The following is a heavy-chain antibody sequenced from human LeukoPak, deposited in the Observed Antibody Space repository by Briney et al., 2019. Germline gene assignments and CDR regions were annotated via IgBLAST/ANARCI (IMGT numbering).Heavy chain of an antibody. CDR2: IHYSGST. CDR3: ARTLYGSGSYWPSLDV. D-gene: IGHD3-10*01. J-gene: IGHJ6*02. CDR1: GGSISSYY. V-gene: IGHV4-59*01. Sequence: PSETLSLTCTVSGGSISSYYWSWIRQPPGKGLEWIGYIHYSGSTNYNPSLKSRVTISVDTSKNQFSLKLSSVTAADTAVYYCARTLYGSGSYWPSLDVWGQGTTVTVSS.